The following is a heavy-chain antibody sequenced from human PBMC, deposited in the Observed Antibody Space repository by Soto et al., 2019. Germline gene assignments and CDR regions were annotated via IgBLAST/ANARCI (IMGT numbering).Heavy chain of an antibody. Sequence: ASVKVSCKASGYTFTGYYMHWVRQAPGQGPEWMGWVNPNSGGTNYAQMFQGWVTMTRDTSISTAYMELSRLRSDDTAVYYCAREVVFGVVITAYSSDYSCQGTLVTVSS. CDR3: AREVVFGVVITAYSSDY. CDR2: VNPNSGGT. D-gene: IGHD3-3*01. J-gene: IGHJ4*02. CDR1: GYTFTGYY. V-gene: IGHV1-2*04.